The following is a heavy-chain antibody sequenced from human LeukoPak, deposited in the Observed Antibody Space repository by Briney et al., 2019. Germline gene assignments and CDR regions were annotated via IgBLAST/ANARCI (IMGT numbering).Heavy chain of an antibody. Sequence: ASVKVSCKASGYTFTSYYMHWVRQPPGQGLEWMGIINPSGGSTSYAQKFQGRVTMTRDMSTSTVYMELSSLRSEDTAVYYCASSCNNYYYYYMDVWGKGTTVTVSS. J-gene: IGHJ6*03. CDR2: INPSGGST. D-gene: IGHD2/OR15-2a*01. CDR1: GYTFTSYY. V-gene: IGHV1-46*01. CDR3: ASSCNNYYYYYMDV.